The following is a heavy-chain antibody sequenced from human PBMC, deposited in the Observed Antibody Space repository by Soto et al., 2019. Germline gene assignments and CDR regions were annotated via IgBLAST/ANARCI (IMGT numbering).Heavy chain of an antibody. V-gene: IGHV5-10-1*01. J-gene: IGHJ4*02. CDR1: GYSFTSYW. CDR2: IDPSDSYT. D-gene: IGHD3-9*01. Sequence: PGESLKISCKGSGYSFTSYWISWARQMPGKGLEWMGRIDPSDSYTNYSPSFQGHVTISADKSISTAYLQWSSLRASDTAMYYCARINYDILTGYYTFDYWGQGTLVTVSS. CDR3: ARINYDILTGYYTFDY.